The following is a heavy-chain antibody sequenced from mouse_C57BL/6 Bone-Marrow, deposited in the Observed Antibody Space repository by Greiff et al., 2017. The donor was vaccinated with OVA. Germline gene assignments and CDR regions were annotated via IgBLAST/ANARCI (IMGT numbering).Heavy chain of an antibody. CDR1: GYTFTSYG. CDR2: IYPGSGNT. Sequence: QVQLKQSGAELARPGASVKLSCKASGYTFTSYGISGVKQRTGQGLEWIGEIYPGSGNTYYNEKFKGKATLTADKSSSTASMELRSLTSEDSAVYFCAIRFYFDYWGQGTTLTVSS. V-gene: IGHV1-81*01. CDR3: AIRFYFDY. D-gene: IGHD1-1*01. J-gene: IGHJ2*01.